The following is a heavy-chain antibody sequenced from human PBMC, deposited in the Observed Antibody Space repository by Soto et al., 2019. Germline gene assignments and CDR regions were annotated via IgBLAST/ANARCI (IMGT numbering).Heavy chain of an antibody. Sequence: QVQLVQSGAEVKKPGASVKVSCKASGYTFTSYYMHWVRQAPGQGLEWMGIINPSGGSTSYAQKFQGRVTMTRDTSTSTVYMELSSLRSEDTAVYYCARGPIVVVTATQGYFQHWGQGTLVTVSS. CDR1: GYTFTSYY. J-gene: IGHJ1*01. CDR3: ARGPIVVVTATQGYFQH. D-gene: IGHD2-21*02. CDR2: INPSGGST. V-gene: IGHV1-46*01.